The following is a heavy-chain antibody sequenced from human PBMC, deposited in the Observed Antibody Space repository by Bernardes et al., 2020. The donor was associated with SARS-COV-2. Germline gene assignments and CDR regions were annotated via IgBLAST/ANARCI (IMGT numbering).Heavy chain of an antibody. J-gene: IGHJ4*02. CDR1: GYSFTSYW. CDR2: IDPSDSYT. CDR3: ARTVSSGDSSGYYEPHFDC. D-gene: IGHD3-22*01. Sequence: GESLKISCKSSGYSFTSYWLNWVRQMPGKGLEWMGRIDPSDSYTHYSPSFQGHVSISTDKSIRTAYLQWSSLKASDTAMYYCARTVSSGDSSGYYEPHFDCWGQGTLVTVSS. V-gene: IGHV5-10-1*01.